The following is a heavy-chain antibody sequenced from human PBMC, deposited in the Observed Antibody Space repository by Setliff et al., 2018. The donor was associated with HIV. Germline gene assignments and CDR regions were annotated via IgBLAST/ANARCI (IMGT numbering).Heavy chain of an antibody. V-gene: IGHV3-23*01. CDR2: ISGGGGIT. Sequence: SCAASGFTFSNYAMTWVRQAPGTGLECVSAISGGGGITYYADSVKGRFTISRDNSKNTLYLQMNSLRVEDTALYYCAKDYLSSSTWYGGLGYWGRGTLVTVSS. CDR1: GFTFSNYA. J-gene: IGHJ4*02. CDR3: AKDYLSSSTWYGGLGY. D-gene: IGHD6-13*01.